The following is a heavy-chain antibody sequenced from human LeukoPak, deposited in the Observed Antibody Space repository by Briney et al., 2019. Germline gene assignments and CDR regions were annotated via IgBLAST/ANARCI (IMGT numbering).Heavy chain of an antibody. CDR2: ISDSGGST. D-gene: IGHD3-10*01. Sequence: PGGSLRLSCAASGFTFSSYAMSWVRQAPGKGREWVSSISDSGGSTHYADSVKGRFTISRDNSKNTLYLQMNSLRAEDTAPYYCAKGMFYYGSGSSDYWGQGTLVTVSS. CDR3: AKGMFYYGSGSSDY. J-gene: IGHJ4*02. V-gene: IGHV3-23*01. CDR1: GFTFSSYA.